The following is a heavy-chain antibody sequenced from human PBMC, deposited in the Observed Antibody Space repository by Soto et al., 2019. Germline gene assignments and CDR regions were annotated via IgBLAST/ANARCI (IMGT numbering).Heavy chain of an antibody. D-gene: IGHD3-3*01. Sequence: SVKVSCKASGGTFSSYTISWVRQAPGQGLEWMGRIIPILGIANYAQKFQGRVTITADKSTSTAYMELSSLRSDDTAVYYCATVAPMWGRVEDDAFDIWGQGTMVTVSS. CDR1: GGTFSSYT. CDR2: IIPILGIA. J-gene: IGHJ3*02. V-gene: IGHV1-69*02. CDR3: ATVAPMWGRVEDDAFDI.